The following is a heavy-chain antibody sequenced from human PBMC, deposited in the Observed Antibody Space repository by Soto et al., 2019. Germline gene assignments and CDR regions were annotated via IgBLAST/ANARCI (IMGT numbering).Heavy chain of an antibody. CDR2: IWYDGSKM. D-gene: IGHD5-12*01. V-gene: IGHV3-33*01. Sequence: QVQLVESGGRGVQPGRSLRLSCEASGFTFRSYGMHWVRQAPGKGLEWVAVIWYDGSKMYYADSVEGRFTVSRDNSNNTLYLQMNDLRVEDTAVYYCAREGGYSYGHYWGQGTLVTVTS. CDR1: GFTFRSYG. CDR3: AREGGYSYGHY. J-gene: IGHJ4*02.